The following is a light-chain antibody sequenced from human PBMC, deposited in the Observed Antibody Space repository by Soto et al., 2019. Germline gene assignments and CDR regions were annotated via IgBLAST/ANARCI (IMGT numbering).Light chain of an antibody. J-gene: IGKJ1*01. CDR1: QDVRSG. Sequence: DLQMTQSPSSVSASAGDRVTITCRASQDVRSGLAWYQQKPGKAPKLLIYAASSLQTGIPSRFSGSGSGTDFTLTISSLQPEDSATYYCQQANSFPWTFGQGTKVELK. CDR2: AAS. V-gene: IGKV1-12*01. CDR3: QQANSFPWT.